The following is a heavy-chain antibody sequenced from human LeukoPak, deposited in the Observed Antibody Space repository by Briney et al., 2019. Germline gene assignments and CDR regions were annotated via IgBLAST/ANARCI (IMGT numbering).Heavy chain of an antibody. CDR1: GESFTGHH. Sequence: SETLSLTCAVYGESFTGHHWSWIRQPPGRRLEWIGEINHSGSTNYNPSLKSRVTISVDTSKNQFSLKLSSVTAADTAVYYCARFTPQGYGWGGYNRFDPWGQGTLVTVSS. V-gene: IGHV4-34*01. J-gene: IGHJ5*02. CDR3: ARFTPQGYGWGGYNRFDP. CDR2: INHSGST. D-gene: IGHD3-16*01.